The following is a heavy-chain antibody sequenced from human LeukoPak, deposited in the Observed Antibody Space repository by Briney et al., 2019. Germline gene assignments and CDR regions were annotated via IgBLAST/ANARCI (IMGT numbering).Heavy chain of an antibody. J-gene: IGHJ4*02. CDR1: GFTFSSYG. D-gene: IGHD2/OR15-2a*01. V-gene: IGHV3-30*18. Sequence: PGGSLRLSCAASGFTFSSYGMHWVRQAPGKGLEWVAVISYDGSNKYYADSVKGRFTISRDNSKNTLYLQMNSLRAEDTAVYYCAKGISLDHWGQGTLVTVSS. CDR3: AKGISLDH. CDR2: ISYDGSNK.